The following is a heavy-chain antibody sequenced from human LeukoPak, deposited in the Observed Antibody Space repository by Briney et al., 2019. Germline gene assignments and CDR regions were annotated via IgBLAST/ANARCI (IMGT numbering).Heavy chain of an antibody. CDR1: GGTFSSYA. CDR3: ARERGTVTTSFDY. V-gene: IGHV1-69*05. J-gene: IGHJ4*02. CDR2: IIPLFGTA. Sequence: SVKVSCKASGGTFSSYAISWVRQAPGQGLEWMGRIIPLFGTANYAQKFQGRVTITTDESTSTAYMELSSLRSEDTAVYYCARERGTVTTSFDYWGQGTLVTVSS. D-gene: IGHD4-11*01.